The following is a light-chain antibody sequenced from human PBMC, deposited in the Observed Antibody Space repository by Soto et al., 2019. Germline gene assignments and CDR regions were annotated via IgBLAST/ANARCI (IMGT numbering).Light chain of an antibody. CDR1: QSVSSN. V-gene: IGKV3-15*01. CDR2: GAS. Sequence: EIVMTQSPATLSVSPGERATLSCRASQSVSSNLAWYQQKPGQAPRLLIYGASTRATGIPARFSGSGSGTEFTLTISSLQPEDFATYYCQQFNNYITFGQGTRLEI. CDR3: QQFNNYIT. J-gene: IGKJ5*01.